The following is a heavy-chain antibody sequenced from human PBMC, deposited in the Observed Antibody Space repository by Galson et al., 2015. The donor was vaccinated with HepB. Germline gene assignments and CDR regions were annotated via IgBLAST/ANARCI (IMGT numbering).Heavy chain of an antibody. Sequence: SLRLSCAASGITVATNFMSWVRRAPGRGLEWVSDIYIGGNTYYAHSVEGRLTISRDHAKNTLYLQMNSLRAEDTAVYYCARESDLSYDYWGQGTLVTVSS. CDR3: ARESDLSYDY. D-gene: IGHD2-21*01. CDR2: IYIGGNT. CDR1: GITVATNF. J-gene: IGHJ4*02. V-gene: IGHV3-66*01.